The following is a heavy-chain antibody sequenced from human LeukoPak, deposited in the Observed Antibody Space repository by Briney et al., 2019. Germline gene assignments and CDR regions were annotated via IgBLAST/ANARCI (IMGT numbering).Heavy chain of an antibody. CDR1: GFTFSSHS. D-gene: IGHD3-10*01. Sequence: PGGSLRLSCAASGFTFSSHSMNWVRQAPGKGLEWVSYISSSSSYIYYADSVKGRFTISRDNAKNSLYLQMNSLRAEDTAVYYCAKDIGYYGSGTYYIEYWGQGTLVTVSS. CDR3: AKDIGYYGSGTYYIEY. J-gene: IGHJ4*02. CDR2: ISSSSSYI. V-gene: IGHV3-21*05.